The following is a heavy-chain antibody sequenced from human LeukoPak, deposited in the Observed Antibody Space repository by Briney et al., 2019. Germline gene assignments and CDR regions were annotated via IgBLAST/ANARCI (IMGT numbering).Heavy chain of an antibody. J-gene: IGHJ4*02. V-gene: IGHV3-30*18. Sequence: GGSLRLSCAASGFTFSSYGMHWVRQAPGKGLEWVAVISYDGSNKYYADSVKGRFTIPRDNSRNTLYLQMNSLRAEDTALYYCAKKGIAVTGIDYFDYWGQGTLVTVSS. D-gene: IGHD6-19*01. CDR1: GFTFSSYG. CDR3: AKKGIAVTGIDYFDY. CDR2: ISYDGSNK.